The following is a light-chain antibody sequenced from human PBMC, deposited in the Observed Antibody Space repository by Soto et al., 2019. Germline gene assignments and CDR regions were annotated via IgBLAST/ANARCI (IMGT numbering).Light chain of an antibody. CDR2: DVS. Sequence: QSVLTQPASVSGSPGQSITFSCTGTSSDVGGYNYVSWYQQHPGKAPKLMIYDVSNRPSGVSNRFSGSKSGNTASLTIPGLQAEDEADYYCSSYTSSSTLVFGTGTKVTVL. J-gene: IGLJ1*01. V-gene: IGLV2-14*01. CDR3: SSYTSSSTLV. CDR1: SSDVGGYNY.